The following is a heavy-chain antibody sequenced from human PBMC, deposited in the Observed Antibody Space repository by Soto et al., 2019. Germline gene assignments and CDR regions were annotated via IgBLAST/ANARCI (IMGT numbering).Heavy chain of an antibody. Sequence: QLQLQESGPGLVKPSETLSLTCTVSGGSIRSTYYYWGWIRQPPGKGLEWIGGVYDTGNPHYNPSLKSRVTISVDTPKNQFYLNLTPVTAADKAVYYWARQDNIVVVPADVHYWGPGTLVTVSS. CDR2: VYDTGNP. CDR3: ARQDNIVVVPADVHY. CDR1: GGSIRSTYYY. D-gene: IGHD2-2*01. J-gene: IGHJ4*02. V-gene: IGHV4-39*01.